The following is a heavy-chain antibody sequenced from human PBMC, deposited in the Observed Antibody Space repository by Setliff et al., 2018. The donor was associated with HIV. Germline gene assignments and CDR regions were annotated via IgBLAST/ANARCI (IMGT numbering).Heavy chain of an antibody. V-gene: IGHV1-2*06. J-gene: IGHJ6*03. D-gene: IGHD4-17*01. CDR3: VRDLEPHYGDFGPFGYNYHMDV. Sequence: GASVKVSCKASGFTFSDYYIHWVRQAPGQGLEWMGRISPNSDVTNYAQKFQGRVTMTRDTSIRTAYMEVSRLKSDDTAIYYCVRDLEPHYGDFGPFGYNYHMDVWGKGTTVTVSS. CDR2: ISPNSDVT. CDR1: GFTFSDYY.